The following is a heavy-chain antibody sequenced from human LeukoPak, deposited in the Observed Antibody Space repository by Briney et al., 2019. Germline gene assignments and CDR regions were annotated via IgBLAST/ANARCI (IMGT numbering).Heavy chain of an antibody. Sequence: SETLSLTCIVSGGSISNYYWNWIRQPPGKGLEWIGYIYYTGNTNYNPSLASRVTISMDTSRTHFSLNLRSVTAADTAVYYCARAAYCSGVTCYSGNFQDWGQGTLVTVSS. D-gene: IGHD2-15*01. V-gene: IGHV4-59*01. J-gene: IGHJ1*01. CDR2: IYYTGNT. CDR3: ARAAYCSGVTCYSGNFQD. CDR1: GGSISNYY.